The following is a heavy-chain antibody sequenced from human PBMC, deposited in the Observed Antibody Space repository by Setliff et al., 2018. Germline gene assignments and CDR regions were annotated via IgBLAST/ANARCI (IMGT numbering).Heavy chain of an antibody. J-gene: IGHJ4*02. Sequence: SETLSLTCAVSGVSINSLTWWSWVRQSPGKGLEWIGEIYHDGNPKFNPSVHYNASLKSRVTISIDKSKNQFSLRLSSVTAADAAVYFCARESATIGEFPLYYFDKWGQWIPVTVSS. CDR3: ARESATIGEFPLYYFDK. D-gene: IGHD3-10*01. CDR2: IYHDGNP. CDR1: GVSINSLTW. V-gene: IGHV4-4*02.